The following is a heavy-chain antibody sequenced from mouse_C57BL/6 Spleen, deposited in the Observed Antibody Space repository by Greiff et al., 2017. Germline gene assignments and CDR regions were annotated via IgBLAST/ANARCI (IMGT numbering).Heavy chain of an antibody. Sequence: VQLQQSGPELVKPGASVKISCEASGYAFSSSWMNWVKQRPGKGLEWIGRIYPGDGDTNYNGKFKGKATLTADKSSSTAYMQLSSLTSEDSAVYFCARDYGSSLDYWGQGTTLTVSS. D-gene: IGHD1-1*01. CDR3: ARDYGSSLDY. CDR2: IYPGDGDT. CDR1: GYAFSSSW. V-gene: IGHV1-82*01. J-gene: IGHJ2*01.